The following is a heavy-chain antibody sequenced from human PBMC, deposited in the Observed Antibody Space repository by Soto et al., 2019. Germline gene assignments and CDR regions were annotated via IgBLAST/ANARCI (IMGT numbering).Heavy chain of an antibody. CDR2: ISYDGSNK. J-gene: IGHJ4*02. D-gene: IGHD2-2*01. CDR3: ARGGVVPASYFDY. V-gene: IGHV3-30-3*01. CDR1: GFTFSSYA. Sequence: GGSLRLSCAASGFTFSSYAMHWVRQAPGKGLEWVAVISYDGSNKYYADSVKGRFTISRDNSKNTLYLQMNSLRAEDTAVYYCARGGVVPASYFDYWGQGTLVTVSS.